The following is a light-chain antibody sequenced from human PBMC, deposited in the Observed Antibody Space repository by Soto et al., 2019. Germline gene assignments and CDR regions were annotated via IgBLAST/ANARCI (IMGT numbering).Light chain of an antibody. CDR2: AAS. Sequence: DIQMTHSPSSLSASVGDRVTITCRASQSISSYLNWYQQKPGKAPKLLIYAASSLQSGVPSRFSGSGSGTDFTLTISCLQSEDFATYYCQQYYSFPPTFGQGTKVDIK. V-gene: IGKV1-39*01. J-gene: IGKJ1*01. CDR3: QQYYSFPPT. CDR1: QSISSY.